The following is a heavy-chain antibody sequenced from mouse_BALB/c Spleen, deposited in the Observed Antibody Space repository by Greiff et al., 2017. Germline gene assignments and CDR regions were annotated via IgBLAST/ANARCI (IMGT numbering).Heavy chain of an antibody. D-gene: IGHD1-2*01. Sequence: VLLVESGPGLVAPSQSLSITCTVSGFSLTSYGVHWVRQPPGKGLEWLGVIWAGGSTNYNSALMSRLSISKDNSKSQVFLKMNSLQTDDTAMYYCARDGVRRREYFDYWGQGTTLTVSS. V-gene: IGHV2-9*02. CDR1: GFSLTSYG. J-gene: IGHJ2*01. CDR2: IWAGGST. CDR3: ARDGVRRREYFDY.